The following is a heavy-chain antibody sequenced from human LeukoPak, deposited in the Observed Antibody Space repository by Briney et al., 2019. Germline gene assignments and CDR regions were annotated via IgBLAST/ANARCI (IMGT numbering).Heavy chain of an antibody. D-gene: IGHD6-19*01. Sequence: GASVKVSCKASGYTFTSYDINWVRQATGQGLEWMGWMSPNSGDTGYAQKFQGRVTMTRNTSISTAYLGLSSLRSDDTAVYYCARDRRQWLVLVDYYYYGMDVWGQGTTVTVSS. V-gene: IGHV1-8*01. CDR3: ARDRRQWLVLVDYYYYGMDV. CDR1: GYTFTSYD. J-gene: IGHJ6*02. CDR2: MSPNSGDT.